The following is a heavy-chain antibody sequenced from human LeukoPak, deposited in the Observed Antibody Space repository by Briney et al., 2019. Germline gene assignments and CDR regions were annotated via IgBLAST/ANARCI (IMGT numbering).Heavy chain of an antibody. D-gene: IGHD2-2*01. Sequence: GASVKVSCKASGYTFTGYYMHWVRQAPGQGLEWMGWINPNSGGTNYVQKFQGRVTMTRDTSISTAYMELSRLRSDDTAVYYCARACSSTSCYGFDAFDIWGQGTMVTVSS. CDR2: INPNSGGT. CDR3: ARACSSTSCYGFDAFDI. J-gene: IGHJ3*02. V-gene: IGHV1-2*02. CDR1: GYTFTGYY.